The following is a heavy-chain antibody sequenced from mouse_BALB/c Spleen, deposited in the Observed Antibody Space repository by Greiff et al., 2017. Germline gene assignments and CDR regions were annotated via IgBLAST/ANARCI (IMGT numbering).Heavy chain of an antibody. Sequence: EVQLQQSGPELVKPGASVTMSCKASGYTFTSYVMHWVKQKPGQGLEWIGYINPYNDGTKYNEKFKGKATLTSYKSTSTAYMELSSLTSEDSAVYYCARPTVVAKGYFDYWGQGTTLTVSA. V-gene: IGHV1-14*01. CDR2: INPYNDGT. J-gene: IGHJ2*01. D-gene: IGHD1-1*01. CDR1: GYTFTSYV. CDR3: ARPTVVAKGYFDY.